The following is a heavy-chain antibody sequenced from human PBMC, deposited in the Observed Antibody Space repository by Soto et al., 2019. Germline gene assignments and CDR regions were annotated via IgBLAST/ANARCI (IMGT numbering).Heavy chain of an antibody. D-gene: IGHD2-15*01. CDR1: GGSISSSSYY. Sequence: SETLSLTCTVSGGSISSSSYYWGWIRQPPGKGLEWIGSIFYSGSTYYNPSLKSRVTISVDTSKNQFSLKLSSVTAADTAVYYCARHLTYCSAGSCYNFDYWGQGTLVT. CDR2: IFYSGST. J-gene: IGHJ4*02. V-gene: IGHV4-39*01. CDR3: ARHLTYCSAGSCYNFDY.